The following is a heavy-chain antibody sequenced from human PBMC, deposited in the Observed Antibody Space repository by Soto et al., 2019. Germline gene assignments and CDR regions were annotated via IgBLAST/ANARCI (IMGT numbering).Heavy chain of an antibody. D-gene: IGHD6-19*01. CDR3: AKGGRQWLVTSDFNY. J-gene: IGHJ4*02. Sequence: VQLVESGGGVVQPGRSLRLSCAASGFTFSDYAMHWVRQAPGKGLEWVAVVSHDGRNTHYAVSVKSRFTISRDSSKNTVSLEMTSLRAADTAVYYCAKGGRQWLVTSDFNYWGQGALVTVSS. CDR2: VSHDGRNT. V-gene: IGHV3-30*18. CDR1: GFTFSDYA.